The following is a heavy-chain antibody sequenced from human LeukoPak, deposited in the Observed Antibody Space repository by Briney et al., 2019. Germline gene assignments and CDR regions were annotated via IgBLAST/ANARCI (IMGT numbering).Heavy chain of an antibody. Sequence: GGSLRLSCAASGFTFTNYNMHWVRQTPGKGLQWVAAILYDGSKKYYAESVKGRFSVYRDNSNYTLYLQMNSLKTEDTALYSCANFDGDSQAFHIWGQGTMVTVSS. J-gene: IGHJ3*02. CDR1: GFTFTNYN. CDR3: ANFDGDSQAFHI. D-gene: IGHD3-9*01. V-gene: IGHV3-30*18. CDR2: ILYDGSKK.